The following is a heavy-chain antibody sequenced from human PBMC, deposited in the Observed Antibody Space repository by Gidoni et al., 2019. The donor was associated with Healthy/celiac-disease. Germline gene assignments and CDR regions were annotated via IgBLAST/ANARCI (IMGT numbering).Heavy chain of an antibody. V-gene: IGHV4-30-2*04. CDR3: AGGRLSYDILTGMSGWFDP. D-gene: IGHD3-9*01. J-gene: IGHJ5*02. Sequence: YYNPSLKSRVTISVDTSKNQFSLKLSSVTAADTAVYYCAGGRLSYDILTGMSGWFDPWGQGTLVTVSS.